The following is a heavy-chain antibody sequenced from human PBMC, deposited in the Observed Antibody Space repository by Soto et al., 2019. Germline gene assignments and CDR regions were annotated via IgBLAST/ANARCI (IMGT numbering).Heavy chain of an antibody. J-gene: IGHJ6*02. CDR2: INPSGDRT. V-gene: IGHV1-46*01. Sequence: ASVKVSCKASGFSFSDYFMHWVRQAPGQGLEWMGIINPSGDRTDYAQKFQGRVTITRDTSASTAYMELSSLRSEDTAVYYCATVTDNYYYGMDVWGQGTTVTVSS. CDR1: GFSFSDYF. CDR3: ATVTDNYYYGMDV. D-gene: IGHD1-20*01.